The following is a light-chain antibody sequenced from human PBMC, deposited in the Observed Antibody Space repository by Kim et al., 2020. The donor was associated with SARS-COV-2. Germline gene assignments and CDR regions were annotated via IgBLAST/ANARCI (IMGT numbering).Light chain of an antibody. CDR3: QQYYSYPRA. CDR2: AAS. Sequence: ASTGDRVTIACGTSQSISSYLAWYQQKPGKAPKLLIYAASTLQSGVPSRFSGSGSGTDFTLTISCLQSEDFATYYCQQYYSYPRAFGQGTKVDIK. J-gene: IGKJ1*01. V-gene: IGKV1-8*01. CDR1: QSISSY.